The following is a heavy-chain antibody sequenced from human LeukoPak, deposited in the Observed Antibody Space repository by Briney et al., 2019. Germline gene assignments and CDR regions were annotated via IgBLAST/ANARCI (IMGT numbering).Heavy chain of an antibody. V-gene: IGHV4-39*07. CDR3: AKDQSGSFDY. J-gene: IGHJ4*02. CDR2: IYYSGST. Sequence: SETLSLTCTVSGGSISNSSYYWGWIRQPPGKGLEWIGNIYYSGSTYYNPSLKSRVTISIDTSKNQFSLKLSSVAAADTAVYYRAKDQSGSFDYWGQGTLVTVSS. CDR1: GGSISNSSYY. D-gene: IGHD1-26*01.